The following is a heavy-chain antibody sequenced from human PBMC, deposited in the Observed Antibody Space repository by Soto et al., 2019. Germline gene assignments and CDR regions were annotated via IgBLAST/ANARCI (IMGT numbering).Heavy chain of an antibody. CDR3: GRGIVVGSFEP. D-gene: IGHD2-21*01. CDR1: SASISSYY. J-gene: IGHJ5*02. V-gene: IGHV4-59*01. CDR2: MYYSGST. Sequence: SETRSLTCTVSSASISSYYCSWIRPPPGKGLEWIGDMYYSGSTNYNPSLKRGATISVDTSKNQLSLKRCSVTAGEPAVYFGGRGIVVGSFEPWGQGTLVRVSS.